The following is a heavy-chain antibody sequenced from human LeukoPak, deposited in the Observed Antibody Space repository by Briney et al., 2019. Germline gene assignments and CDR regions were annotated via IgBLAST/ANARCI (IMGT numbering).Heavy chain of an antibody. CDR1: GFTFSSHN. J-gene: IGHJ4*02. Sequence: GGSLRLSCAASGFTFSSHNMNWVRQAPGKGLEWVSSISGSGSHIYYADSVKGRFTISRDNAKNSLNLQMNGLRAEDTAVYYCARTYSAYDRGLDYWGQGTLVTVSS. CDR2: ISGSGSHI. D-gene: IGHD5-12*01. CDR3: ARTYSAYDRGLDY. V-gene: IGHV3-21*01.